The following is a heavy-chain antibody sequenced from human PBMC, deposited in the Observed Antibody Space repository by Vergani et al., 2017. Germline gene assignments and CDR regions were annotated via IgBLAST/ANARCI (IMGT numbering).Heavy chain of an antibody. CDR1: GASVNSYY. V-gene: IGHV4-59*05. D-gene: IGHD2-2*01. Sequence: QVKLQESGPGLVKPSETLSLTCTVSGASVNSYYWSWIRQPPGKGQEWIGSIYYSGSTYYNPSLKSRVTISVDTSKNQFSLKLSSVTAADTAVYYCARHGGRYCSSTSCRLPWYFDLWGRGTLVTVSS. J-gene: IGHJ2*01. CDR3: ARHGGRYCSSTSCRLPWYFDL. CDR2: IYYSGST.